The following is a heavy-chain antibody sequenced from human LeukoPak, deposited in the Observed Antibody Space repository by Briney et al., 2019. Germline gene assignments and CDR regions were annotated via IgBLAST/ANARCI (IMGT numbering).Heavy chain of an antibody. D-gene: IGHD1-26*01. J-gene: IGHJ4*01. CDR2: IDHTGIT. CDR3: ARDRGLGSGSFVFDY. V-gene: IGHV4-59*01. Sequence: SETLSLTCTVSDDSITIYYWSWIRQPPGKGLEWIGYIDHTGITNYNPSLNSRVTISRDTSKNHFSLRLSSVTAADTALYYCARDRGLGSGSFVFDYWGHGTLVAVSS. CDR1: DDSITIYY.